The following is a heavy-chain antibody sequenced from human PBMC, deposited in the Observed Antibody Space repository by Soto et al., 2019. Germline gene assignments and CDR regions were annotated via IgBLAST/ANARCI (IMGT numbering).Heavy chain of an antibody. CDR1: GFTFSSYE. V-gene: IGHV3-48*03. CDR3: VRDLHEPLAADALREAN. J-gene: IGHJ4*02. CDR2: ISSSGTGT. D-gene: IGHD4-17*01. Sequence: EMQLVQSGGGLVQPGGSLRLSCAASGFTFSSYEMHWVRQAPGKGLEWISYISSSGTGTYYAHSVRGRFTMSRDNTKNSVSLQMYSLRAEDTAIYYCVRDLHEPLAADALREANWGQGTQVTVSS.